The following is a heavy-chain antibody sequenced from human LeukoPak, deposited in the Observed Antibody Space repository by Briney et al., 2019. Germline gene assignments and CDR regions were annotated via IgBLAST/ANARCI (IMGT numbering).Heavy chain of an antibody. CDR2: ISSSSSYI. Sequence: PGGSLRLSCAVSGFTFSSYSMNWVRQAPGKGLEWVSSISSSSSYIYYADSVKGRFTISRDNSKNTLYLQMISLRAEDTAVYYCAKLAAAGPYYYYYYMDVWGKGTTVTVSS. CDR3: AKLAAAGPYYYYYYMDV. D-gene: IGHD6-13*01. V-gene: IGHV3-21*01. J-gene: IGHJ6*03. CDR1: GFTFSSYS.